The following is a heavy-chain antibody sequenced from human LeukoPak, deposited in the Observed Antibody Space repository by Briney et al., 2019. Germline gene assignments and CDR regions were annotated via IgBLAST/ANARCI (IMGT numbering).Heavy chain of an antibody. CDR3: AKDRNIYGSGSSDY. J-gene: IGHJ4*02. D-gene: IGHD3-10*01. CDR1: GITFSSYA. CDR2: ISGGGGSR. V-gene: IGHV3-23*01. Sequence: GGSLRLSCAASGITFSSYAMTWVRQAPGKGLVWVSGISGGGGSRHYADSVKGRFTISRDNSKNTLYLQMNSLRAEDTAVYYCAKDRNIYGSGSSDYWGQGTLVIVSS.